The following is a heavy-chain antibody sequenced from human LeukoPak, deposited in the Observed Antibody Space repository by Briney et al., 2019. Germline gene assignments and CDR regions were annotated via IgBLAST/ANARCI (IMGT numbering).Heavy chain of an antibody. V-gene: IGHV4-34*01. J-gene: IGHJ4*02. D-gene: IGHD3-10*01. CDR3: ARDAKYYYGSRTYFFFEY. CDR2: INHSGST. CDR1: GGSFSGYY. Sequence: PETLSLTCAVYGGSFSGYYWSWIRQPPGKGLEWIGEINHSGSTNYNPSLKSRVTISVDTSKNQFSLKLSSVTAADTAIYYCARDAKYYYGSRTYFFFEYWGQGTLLSVSS.